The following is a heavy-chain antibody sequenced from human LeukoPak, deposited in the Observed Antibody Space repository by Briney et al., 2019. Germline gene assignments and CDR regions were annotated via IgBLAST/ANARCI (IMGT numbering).Heavy chain of an antibody. Sequence: ASVKVSCKASGGTFSSYAISWVRQAPGQGLEWMGGIIPIFGTANYAQKFQGRVTTTTDESTSTAYMELSSLRSEDTAVYYCARGSCSSTSCILPNWFDPWGQGTLVTASS. CDR2: IIPIFGTA. J-gene: IGHJ5*02. CDR3: ARGSCSSTSCILPNWFDP. V-gene: IGHV1-69*05. D-gene: IGHD2-2*01. CDR1: GGTFSSYA.